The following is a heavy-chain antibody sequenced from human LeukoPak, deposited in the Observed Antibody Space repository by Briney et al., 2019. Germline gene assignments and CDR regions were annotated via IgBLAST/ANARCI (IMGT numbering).Heavy chain of an antibody. D-gene: IGHD1-26*01. CDR3: ARPQGSYLLFDY. CDR1: GFTFSNHW. J-gene: IGHJ4*02. Sequence: PGGSLRLSCAASGFTFSNHWMHWVRQTPEKGLVWVSNISPDGSRTDYADSVKGRFTISRDNSKNTLYLQMNSLRAEDTAVYYCARPQGSYLLFDYWGQGTLVTVSS. V-gene: IGHV3-74*01. CDR2: ISPDGSRT.